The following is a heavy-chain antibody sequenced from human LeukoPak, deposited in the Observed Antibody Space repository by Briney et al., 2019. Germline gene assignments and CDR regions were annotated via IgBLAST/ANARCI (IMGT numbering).Heavy chain of an antibody. V-gene: IGHV4-34*01. CDR3: ARGGPAPVYYMDV. CDR2: INHSGST. D-gene: IGHD1-14*01. Sequence: PPEILSLTCAVYGGSFSGYYWSWIRQPPGKGLEWIGEINHSGSTNYNPSLKSRVTISVDTSKNQFSLKLSSVTAADTAVYYCARGGPAPVYYMDVWGKGTTVTVSS. CDR1: GGSFSGYY. J-gene: IGHJ6*03.